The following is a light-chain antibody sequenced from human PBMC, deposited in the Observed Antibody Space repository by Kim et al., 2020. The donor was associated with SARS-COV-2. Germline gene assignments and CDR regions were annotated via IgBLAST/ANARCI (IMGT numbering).Light chain of an antibody. CDR3: QQSYSTPGYT. CDR1: QSISSY. CDR2: AAS. J-gene: IGKJ2*01. Sequence: DIQMTQSPSSLSASVGDRVTITCRASQSISSYLNWYQQKPGKAPKVLIYAASSLESGVPSRFSDSGSGTDFTLTISSLQPEDFATYYCQQSYSTPGYTFGQGTKLEI. V-gene: IGKV1-39*01.